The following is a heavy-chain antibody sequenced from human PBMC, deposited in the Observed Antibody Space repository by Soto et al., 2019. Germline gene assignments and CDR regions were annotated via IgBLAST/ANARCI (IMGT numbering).Heavy chain of an antibody. CDR2: IDPSDSYT. CDR1: GFSFTSYW. V-gene: IGHV5-10-1*01. J-gene: IGHJ6*02. CDR3: ARTRGGIQLMDYYGMDV. Sequence: GESLKISCKGSGFSFTSYWISWVRQMPGKGLEWMGRIDPSDSYTNYSPSFQGHVTISADKSISTAYLQWSSLKASDTAMYYCARTRGGIQLMDYYGMDVWGQGTTVTSP. D-gene: IGHD5-18*01.